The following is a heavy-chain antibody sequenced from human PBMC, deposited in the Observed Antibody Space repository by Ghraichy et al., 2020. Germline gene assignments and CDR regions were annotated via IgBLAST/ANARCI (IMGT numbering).Heavy chain of an antibody. Sequence: GGSLRLSCAASGFTLNNHAMHWVRQVPGKGLEWVSGISWNSGSIGYADSVKGRFTISRDNAKNSLYLQMNSLRPEDTALYYCAKAPTPGSGCPFDYWGQGTLVTVSS. CDR1: GFTLNNHA. V-gene: IGHV3-9*01. CDR3: AKAPTPGSGCPFDY. D-gene: IGHD3-10*01. CDR2: ISWNSGSI. J-gene: IGHJ4*02.